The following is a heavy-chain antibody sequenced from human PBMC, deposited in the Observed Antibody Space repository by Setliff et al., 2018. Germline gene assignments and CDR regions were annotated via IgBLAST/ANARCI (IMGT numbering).Heavy chain of an antibody. CDR1: GFTFSDHY. V-gene: IGHV3-72*01. J-gene: IGHJ4*02. Sequence: GSLRLSCAASGFTFSDHYMDWVRQAPGKGLEWVGRTRYKANSYTTEYAASVKGRFTISRDDSKNSLSLQMNSLKTEDTAVYYCAKVPNYISTTWSPDAYWGQGTLVTVSS. CDR2: TRYKANSYTT. D-gene: IGHD1-26*01. CDR3: AKVPNYISTTWSPDAY.